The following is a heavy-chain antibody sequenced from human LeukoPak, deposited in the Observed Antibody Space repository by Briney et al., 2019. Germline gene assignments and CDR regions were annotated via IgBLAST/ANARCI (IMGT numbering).Heavy chain of an antibody. CDR2: MNPKSGNT. V-gene: IGHV1-8*01. J-gene: IGHJ4*02. Sequence: ASVKVSCKASGYTLTTYDINWVRQATGQGLEWMGWMNPKSGNTAYAQKFQGRVTMTRNTSIDTAYLEMSSLRSEDTAMHYCARVFGGHEIGFWGQGTQVTVSS. CDR1: GYTLTTYD. CDR3: ARVFGGHEIGF. D-gene: IGHD5-12*01.